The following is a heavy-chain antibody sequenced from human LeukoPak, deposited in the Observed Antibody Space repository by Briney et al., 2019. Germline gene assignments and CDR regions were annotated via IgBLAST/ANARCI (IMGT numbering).Heavy chain of an antibody. CDR1: GYTFTGYY. J-gene: IGHJ4*02. V-gene: IGHV1-2*02. D-gene: IGHD6-19*01. CDR2: INPNSGGT. CDR3: AGVPSSGWYFRDDY. Sequence: VASVKVSCKASGYTFTGYYMHWVRQAPGQGLEWMGWINPNSGGTNYAQKFQGRVTMTRDTSISTAYMELSRLRSDDTAVYYCAGVPSSGWYFRDDYWGQGTLVTVSS.